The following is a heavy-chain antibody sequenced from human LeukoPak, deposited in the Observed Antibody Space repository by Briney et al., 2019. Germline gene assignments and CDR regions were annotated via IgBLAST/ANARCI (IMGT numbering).Heavy chain of an antibody. V-gene: IGHV3-48*03. D-gene: IGHD2-15*01. CDR1: GFTSSSYE. Sequence: GGSLRLSCAASGFTSSSYEINWVRQAPGKGLEWVSYISSSGSTIYYADSVKGRFTISRDNAKNSLYLQMNSLRAEDTAVYYCARGGQDIVVVVAATYYFDYWGQGTLVTVSS. CDR2: ISSSGSTI. CDR3: ARGGQDIVVVVAATYYFDY. J-gene: IGHJ4*02.